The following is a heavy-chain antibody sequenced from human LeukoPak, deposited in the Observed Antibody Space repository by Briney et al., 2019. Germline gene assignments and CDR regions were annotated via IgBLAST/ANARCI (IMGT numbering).Heavy chain of an antibody. D-gene: IGHD3-3*01. V-gene: IGHV4-59*01. CDR1: GGSMSSFY. CDR3: ARVGVPGSFDY. J-gene: IGHJ4*02. Sequence: SETLSLTCTVSGGSMSSFYWSWIRQPPGKGLEWIVYIHYSGGTNYNPSLKSRVTISVDTSKNQFSLKLNSVTAADTALYYCARVGVPGSFDYWGQGTLVTVSS. CDR2: IHYSGGT.